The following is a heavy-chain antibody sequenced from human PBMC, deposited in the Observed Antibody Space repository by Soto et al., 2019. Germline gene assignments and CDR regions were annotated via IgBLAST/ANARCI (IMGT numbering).Heavy chain of an antibody. D-gene: IGHD6-13*01. Sequence: SETLSLTCAVYGGSFSGYYWSWIRQPPGKGLKWIGEINHSGSTNYNPSLKSRVTISVDTSKNQFSLKLSSVTAADTAVYYCARGRDSSSWATYYYYYGMDVWGQGTTVTVSS. J-gene: IGHJ6*02. V-gene: IGHV4-34*01. CDR1: GGSFSGYY. CDR2: INHSGST. CDR3: ARGRDSSSWATYYYYYGMDV.